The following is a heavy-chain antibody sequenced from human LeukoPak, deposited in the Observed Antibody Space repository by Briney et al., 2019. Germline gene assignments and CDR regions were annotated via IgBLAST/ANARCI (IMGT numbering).Heavy chain of an antibody. CDR3: ARLRIQLWGDYYYYMDV. CDR2: IYYSGST. D-gene: IGHD5-18*01. CDR1: GGSISSYY. J-gene: IGHJ6*03. Sequence: SETLSLTCTVSGGSISSYYWSWIRQPPGEGLGWIGYIYYSGSTNYNPSLKSRVTISVDTSKNQFSLKLSSVTAADTAVYYCARLRIQLWGDYYYYMDVWGKGTTVTVSS. V-gene: IGHV4-59*01.